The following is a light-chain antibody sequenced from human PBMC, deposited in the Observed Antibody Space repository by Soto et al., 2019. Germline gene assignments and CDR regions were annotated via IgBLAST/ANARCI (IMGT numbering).Light chain of an antibody. CDR2: DNY. V-gene: IGLV1-51*01. CDR3: GTWDASLSAVV. J-gene: IGLJ2*01. Sequence: QSVLTQPPSVSAAPGQTVTISCSGSSSSIGNNYVSWYQLLPGTAPKLLIYDNYQRPSEIPDRFSGSKSGTSAILGITGLQAGDEADYYCGTWDASLSAVVFGGGTKLTVL. CDR1: SSSIGNNY.